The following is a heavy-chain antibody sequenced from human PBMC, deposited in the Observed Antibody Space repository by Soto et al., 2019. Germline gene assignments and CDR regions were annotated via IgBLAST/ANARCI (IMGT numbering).Heavy chain of an antibody. Sequence: QVQLVQSGAEVKKPGASVKVSCKASGYPYTSYAMHWVRQAPGQRLEWMGWINAGNGNTKYSQKFQGRVTITRDTSASTAYMELSSLRSEDTAVYYCARTSGYYFFDYWGQGTLVTVSS. D-gene: IGHD3-3*01. V-gene: IGHV1-3*01. CDR1: GYPYTSYA. CDR3: ARTSGYYFFDY. J-gene: IGHJ4*02. CDR2: INAGNGNT.